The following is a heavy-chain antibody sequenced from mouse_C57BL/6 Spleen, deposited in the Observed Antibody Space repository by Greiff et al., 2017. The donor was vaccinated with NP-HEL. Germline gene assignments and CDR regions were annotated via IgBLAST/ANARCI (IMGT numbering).Heavy chain of an antibody. CDR3: AREGNPLTSYYGSSSPWFAY. D-gene: IGHD1-1*01. Sequence: EVQLQQSGPELVKPGASVKISCKASGYTFTDYYMNWVKQSHGKSLEWIGDINPNNGGTSYNQKFKGKATLTVDKSSSTAYMELRSLTSEDSAVYYCAREGNPLTSYYGSSSPWFAYWGQGTLVTVSA. CDR2: INPNNGGT. CDR1: GYTFTDYY. J-gene: IGHJ3*01. V-gene: IGHV1-26*01.